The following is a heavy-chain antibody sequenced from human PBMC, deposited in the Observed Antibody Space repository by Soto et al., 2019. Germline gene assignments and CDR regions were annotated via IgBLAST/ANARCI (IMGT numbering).Heavy chain of an antibody. D-gene: IGHD6-19*01. J-gene: IGHJ4*02. CDR1: GYSISSGYY. CDR3: ARQLFSSDYFYYFDY. CDR2: IYHSGSS. V-gene: IGHV4-38-2*02. Sequence: SETLSLTCTVSGYSISSGYYWGWIRQPPGKGLEWIGSIYHSGSSYYNPALKSRVTILVDTSKNQFSLKLSSVTAADTAAYNCARQLFSSDYFYYFDYWGQGALVTVSS.